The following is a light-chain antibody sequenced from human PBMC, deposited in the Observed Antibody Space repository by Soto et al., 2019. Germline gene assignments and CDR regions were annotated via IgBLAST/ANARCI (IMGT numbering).Light chain of an antibody. CDR2: DTS. J-gene: IGLJ3*02. V-gene: IGLV7-46*01. Sequence: QAVVTQEPSLTVSPGGTVTLTCDSSAGTVTSGHYPHWFQQKPGQAPRTLIYDTSNKLSWTPARFSGSLLGGKAALTLSGAQPEDEAEYYCLVSYRFTWVFGGGTKLTVL. CDR1: AGTVTSGHY. CDR3: LVSYRFTWV.